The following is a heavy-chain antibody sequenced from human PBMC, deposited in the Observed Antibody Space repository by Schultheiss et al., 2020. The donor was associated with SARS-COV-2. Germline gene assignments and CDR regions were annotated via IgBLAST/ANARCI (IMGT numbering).Heavy chain of an antibody. Sequence: GGSLRLSCAASGFTFSSYEMNWVRQAPGKGLEWVSAISGSGGSTYYADSVKGRFTISRDNSKNTLYLQMNSLRAEDTAVYYCAKARSGFTFPAWGQGTLVTVSS. D-gene: IGHD3-22*01. J-gene: IGHJ4*02. CDR1: GFTFSSYE. CDR2: ISGSGGST. V-gene: IGHV3-23*01. CDR3: AKARSGFTFPA.